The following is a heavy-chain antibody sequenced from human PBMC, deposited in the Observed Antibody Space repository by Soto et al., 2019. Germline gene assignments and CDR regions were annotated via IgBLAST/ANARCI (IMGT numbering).Heavy chain of an antibody. CDR1: GFTFSSYA. CDR3: AKAYDFWSGYAYYYYGMDV. D-gene: IGHD3-3*01. J-gene: IGHJ6*02. CDR2: ISGSGGST. V-gene: IGHV3-23*01. Sequence: GGSLRLSCAASGFTFSSYAMSWVRQAPGKGLELVSAISGSGGSTYYADSVKGRFTISRDNSKNTLYLQMNSLSAEDTAVYYCAKAYDFWSGYAYYYYGMDVWGQGTTVTVSS.